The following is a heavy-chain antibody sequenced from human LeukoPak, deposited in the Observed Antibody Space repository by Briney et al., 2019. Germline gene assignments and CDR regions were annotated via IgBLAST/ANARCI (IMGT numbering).Heavy chain of an antibody. CDR3: ARGPYYDFWSGYPYYFDY. J-gene: IGHJ4*02. Sequence: PSETLSLTCTVSGGSISSGDYYWSWIRQPPGKGLEWIGYIYYSGSTYYNPSLKSRVTISVDRSKNQFSLKLSSVTAADTAVYYCARGPYYDFWSGYPYYFDYWGQGTLVTVSS. CDR2: IYYSGST. V-gene: IGHV4-30-4*08. D-gene: IGHD3-3*01. CDR1: GGSISSGDYY.